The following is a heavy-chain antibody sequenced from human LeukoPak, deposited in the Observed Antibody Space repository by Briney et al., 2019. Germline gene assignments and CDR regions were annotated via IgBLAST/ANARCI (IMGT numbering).Heavy chain of an antibody. CDR3: AKDMNTVTTTFDY. D-gene: IGHD4-17*01. CDR2: ISYDGSNK. Sequence: GSLRLSCAASGFTFSSYGMHWVRQAPGKGLEWVAVISYDGSNKYYADSVKGRFTISRDNSENTLYLQMNSLRAEDTAVYYCAKDMNTVTTTFDYWGQGTLVTVSS. J-gene: IGHJ4*02. CDR1: GFTFSSYG. V-gene: IGHV3-30*18.